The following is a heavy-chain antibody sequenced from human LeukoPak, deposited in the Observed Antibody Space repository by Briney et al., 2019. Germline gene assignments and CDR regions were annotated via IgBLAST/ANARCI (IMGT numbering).Heavy chain of an antibody. Sequence: RASVKVPCKASGYTFTSYYMHWVRQAPGQGLEWMGIINPSGGSTSYAQKFQGRVTMTRDTSTSTVYMELSSLRSEDTAVYYCAGGSSGWYGWFDPWGQGTLVTVSS. CDR2: INPSGGST. V-gene: IGHV1-46*01. CDR3: AGGSSGWYGWFDP. D-gene: IGHD6-19*01. CDR1: GYTFTSYY. J-gene: IGHJ5*02.